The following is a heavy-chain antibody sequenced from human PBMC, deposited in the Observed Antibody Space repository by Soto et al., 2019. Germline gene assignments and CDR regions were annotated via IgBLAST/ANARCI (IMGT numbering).Heavy chain of an antibody. CDR3: ARGSGSKTRNYFDY. CDR1: GFTFSYYY. V-gene: IGHV3-11*01. D-gene: IGHD1-26*01. Sequence: GGSLRLSCAASGFTFSYYYMSWNRQAPGKGLEWVSYISSSGSTIYYADSVKGRFTISRDNAKNSLYLQMNSLRAEDTAVYYCARGSGSKTRNYFDYWGQGTLVTVSS. J-gene: IGHJ4*02. CDR2: ISSSGSTI.